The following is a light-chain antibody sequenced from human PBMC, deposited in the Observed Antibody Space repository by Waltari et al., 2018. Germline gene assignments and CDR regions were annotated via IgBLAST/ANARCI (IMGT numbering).Light chain of an antibody. CDR2: SAS. CDR1: QNIDNY. V-gene: IGKV1-39*01. J-gene: IGKJ1*01. CDR3: QQSYNDPTT. Sequence: DIQMTQSPSSLSASVGDRVTIACRASQNIDNYLSWYHQKPGEAPRLLSFSASSPHSGVPSRFTGSGSETDFALTIGGLQPEDSGIYYCQQSYNDPTTFGQGTRVQV.